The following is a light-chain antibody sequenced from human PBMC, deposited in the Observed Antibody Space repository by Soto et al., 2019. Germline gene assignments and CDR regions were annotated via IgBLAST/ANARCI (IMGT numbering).Light chain of an antibody. Sequence: DIQMTQSPSTLSASVGDRVTITCRSSQSLSGWVAWYQQTPGKAPKLLIFDVSILERGVPSRFSGSGSGTEFTLTISNLQPDAFAKYYCQQYKSYSRTFGQGTKVEI. CDR3: QQYKSYSRT. CDR2: DVS. V-gene: IGKV1-5*01. CDR1: QSLSGW. J-gene: IGKJ1*01.